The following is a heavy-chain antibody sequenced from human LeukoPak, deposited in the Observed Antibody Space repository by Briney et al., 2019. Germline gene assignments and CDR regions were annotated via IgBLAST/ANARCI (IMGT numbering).Heavy chain of an antibody. J-gene: IGHJ5*02. V-gene: IGHV1-69*13. CDR2: IIPISGTA. CDR3: ASAPRYSSSWPNNWFDP. CDR1: GGTFSSYA. D-gene: IGHD6-13*01. Sequence: SVKVSCKASGGTFSSYAISWVRQAPGQGLEWMGGIIPISGTANYAPKFQGRVTITADESTSTAYMELSSLRSEDTAVYFCASAPRYSSSWPNNWFDPWGQGTLVTVSS.